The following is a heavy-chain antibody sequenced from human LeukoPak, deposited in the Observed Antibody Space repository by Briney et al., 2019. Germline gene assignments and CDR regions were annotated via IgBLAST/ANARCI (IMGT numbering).Heavy chain of an antibody. J-gene: IGHJ6*03. Sequence: SETLSLTCTVSGGSISSYYWSRIRQPPGKGLEWIGYIYYSGSTNYNPSLKSRVTISVDTSKNQFSLKLSSVTAADTAVYYCARGTYGSGSYSHYYYYMDVWGKGTTVTVSS. CDR1: GGSISSYY. CDR3: ARGTYGSGSYSHYYYYMDV. CDR2: IYYSGST. D-gene: IGHD3-10*01. V-gene: IGHV4-59*01.